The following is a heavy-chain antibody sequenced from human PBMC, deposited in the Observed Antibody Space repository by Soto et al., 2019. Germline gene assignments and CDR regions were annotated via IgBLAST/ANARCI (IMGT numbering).Heavy chain of an antibody. CDR3: AKGEVTTWESFAY. J-gene: IGHJ4*02. CDR1: GFTFSSYA. Sequence: EVQLLESGGGLVQPGGSLSLSCAASGFTFSSYAMSWFRQAPGKGLEWVSAISGSGGRTYYADSVKGRFTISRDNSKNTLYLQMNSLRAEDTAVYYCAKGEVTTWESFAYWGQGTLVTVSS. CDR2: ISGSGGRT. D-gene: IGHD4-17*01. V-gene: IGHV3-23*01.